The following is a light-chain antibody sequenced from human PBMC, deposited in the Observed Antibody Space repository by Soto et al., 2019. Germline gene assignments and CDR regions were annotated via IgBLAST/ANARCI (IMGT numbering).Light chain of an antibody. J-gene: IGLJ1*01. CDR2: VTN. Sequence: QSVLTQPTSVSGTPGQGVTISCSGSTSNIGENSVGWFQQLPGTAPKVVIYVTNKRPSGVPDRFSGSKSGTSAYLAISGLQSEDEADYYCAAWDGSLNGHVFGTGTKLTVL. CDR3: AAWDGSLNGHV. CDR1: TSNIGENS. V-gene: IGLV1-44*01.